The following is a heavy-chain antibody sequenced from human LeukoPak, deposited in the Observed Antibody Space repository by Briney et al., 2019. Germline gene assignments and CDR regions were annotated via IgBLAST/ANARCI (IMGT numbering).Heavy chain of an antibody. CDR2: ISGSGGST. Sequence: GGSLRLSCTASGFTFSSYGMNWVRQAPGKGLEWVSAISGSGGSTYYADSVKGRFTISRDNSKNTLYLQMNSLRAEDTAVYYCAKDPSTPWQLPLYYFDYWGQGTLVTVSS. D-gene: IGHD2-15*01. CDR1: GFTFSSYG. J-gene: IGHJ4*02. V-gene: IGHV3-23*01. CDR3: AKDPSTPWQLPLYYFDY.